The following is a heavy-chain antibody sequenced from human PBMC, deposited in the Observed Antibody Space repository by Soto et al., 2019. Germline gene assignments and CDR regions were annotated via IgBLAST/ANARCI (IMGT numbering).Heavy chain of an antibody. J-gene: IGHJ6*02. Sequence: GGSLRLSCAASGFTFSSYAMSWVRQAPGKGLEWVSAISGSGGSTYYADSVKGRFTISRDNSKNTLYLQMNSLRAEDTAVYYCAKDNPLPHYYYYGMDVWGQGTTVTVSS. V-gene: IGHV3-23*01. D-gene: IGHD2-2*01. CDR3: AKDNPLPHYYYYGMDV. CDR2: ISGSGGST. CDR1: GFTFSSYA.